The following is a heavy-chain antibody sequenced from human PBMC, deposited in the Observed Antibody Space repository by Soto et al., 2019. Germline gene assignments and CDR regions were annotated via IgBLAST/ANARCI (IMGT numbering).Heavy chain of an antibody. CDR2: ISYDGTNK. CDR1: GFTFSNNG. Sequence: QVKLVQSGGGEVQPGRSLRLSCAASGFTFSNNGMHWVRQAPGKRLEWVALISYDGTNKYYGDSVKGRFTISRDNSKNTVYLQMNSLRAEDTAVYYCAKQFGTGWYYFDHWGQGTLVTVSS. CDR3: AKQFGTGWYYFDH. D-gene: IGHD6-19*01. J-gene: IGHJ4*02. V-gene: IGHV3-30*18.